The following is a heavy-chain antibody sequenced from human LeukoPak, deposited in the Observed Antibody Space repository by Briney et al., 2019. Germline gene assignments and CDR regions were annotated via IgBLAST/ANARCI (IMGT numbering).Heavy chain of an antibody. D-gene: IGHD2/OR15-2a*01. Sequence: PSETLSLTCTVSGGSISSYYGSWIRQSPGKGLEWIANIYYTGTPYYNPSLQSRVTISVDMSKNQFSLKLSTVTAADTAVYYCARVKATVTSFDIWGQGTMVTASS. V-gene: IGHV4-59*01. CDR1: GGSISSYY. CDR3: ARVKATVTSFDI. J-gene: IGHJ3*02. CDR2: IYYTGTP.